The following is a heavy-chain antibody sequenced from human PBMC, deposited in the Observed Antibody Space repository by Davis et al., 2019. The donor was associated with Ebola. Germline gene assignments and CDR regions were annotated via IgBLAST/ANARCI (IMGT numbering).Heavy chain of an antibody. D-gene: IGHD6-13*01. V-gene: IGHV3-11*04. CDR1: GFTFSDYY. Sequence: GESLKISCAASGFTFSDYYMSWIRQAPGKGLEWVSYISSSGSTIYYADSVKGRFTISRDNAKNSLYLQMNSLRAEDTAVYYCARDRYSSSWYKLGEYYYYYYGMDVWGQGTTVTVSS. CDR2: ISSSGSTI. J-gene: IGHJ6*02. CDR3: ARDRYSSSWYKLGEYYYYYYGMDV.